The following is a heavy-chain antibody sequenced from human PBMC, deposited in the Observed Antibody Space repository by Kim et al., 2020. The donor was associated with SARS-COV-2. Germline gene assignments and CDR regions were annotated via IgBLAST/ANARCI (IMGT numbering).Heavy chain of an antibody. V-gene: IGHV1-46*01. CDR3: ARASIVGATPFDY. J-gene: IGHJ4*02. Sequence: YAQKFQGRVTMTRDTSTSTVYMELSSLRSEDTAVYYCARASIVGATPFDYWGQGTLVTVSS. D-gene: IGHD1-26*01.